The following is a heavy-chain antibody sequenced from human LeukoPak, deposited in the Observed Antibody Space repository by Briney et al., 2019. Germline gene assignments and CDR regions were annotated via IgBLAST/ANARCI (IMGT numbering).Heavy chain of an antibody. CDR1: GXTFSSYC. V-gene: IGHV3-33*08. Sequence: TGGSLRLSCAASGXTFSSYCVHWVRQAPGKGLEWVAVLWYDGINKYYADSVKGRFTISRDNSKNTLYLQINSLRADDTAVYYCARGLAEAGGPPPGYWGQGTLVTVSS. J-gene: IGHJ4*02. D-gene: IGHD6-19*01. CDR3: ARGLAEAGGPPPGY. CDR2: LWYDGINK.